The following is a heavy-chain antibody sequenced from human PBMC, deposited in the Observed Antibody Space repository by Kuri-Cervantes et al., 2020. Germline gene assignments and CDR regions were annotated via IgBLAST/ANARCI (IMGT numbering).Heavy chain of an antibody. CDR3: AGGRQDYDSSSGYVLAIYFDY. J-gene: IGHJ4*02. CDR1: GFTFSSYA. Sequence: GESLKISCAASGFTFSSYAMHWVRQAPGKGLEWVAVISYDGSNKYYADSVKGRFTISRDNSKNTLYLQMNSLRAEDTAVYYCAGGRQDYDSSSGYVLAIYFDYWGQGTLVTVSS. CDR2: ISYDGSNK. D-gene: IGHD3-9*01. V-gene: IGHV3-30-3*01.